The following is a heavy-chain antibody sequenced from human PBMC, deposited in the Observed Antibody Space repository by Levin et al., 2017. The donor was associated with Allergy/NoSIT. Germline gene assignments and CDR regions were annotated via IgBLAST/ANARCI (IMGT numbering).Heavy chain of an antibody. CDR2: ICPGDSDT. J-gene: IGHJ6*02. CDR3: VRHGLVVRALDVMDV. V-gene: IGHV5-51*01. D-gene: IGHD3-10*01. CDR1: GDSFTRYW. Sequence: GGSLRLSCRVSGDSFTRYWIAWVRQLPGQGLEWMGIICPGDSDTRYSPSFQGQVTMSADKSTDTAYLQWGTLKASDTATYYCVRHGLVVRALDVMDVWGQGTTVTV.